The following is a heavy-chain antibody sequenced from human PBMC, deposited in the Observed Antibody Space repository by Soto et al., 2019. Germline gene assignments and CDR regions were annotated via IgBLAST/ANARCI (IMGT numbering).Heavy chain of an antibody. CDR1: GGSISSYY. D-gene: IGHD6-19*01. CDR3: ARVNGAVAGRGHDY. J-gene: IGHJ4*02. CDR2: IYTSGST. Sequence: ASETLSLTXTVSGGSISSYYWSWIRQPAGKGLEWIGRIYTSGSTNYNPSLKSRVTMSVDTSKNQFSLKLSSVTAADTAVYYCARVNGAVAGRGHDYWGQGTLVTVSS. V-gene: IGHV4-4*07.